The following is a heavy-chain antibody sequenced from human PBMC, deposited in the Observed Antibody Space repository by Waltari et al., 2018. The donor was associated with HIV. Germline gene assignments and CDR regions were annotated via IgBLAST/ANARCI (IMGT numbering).Heavy chain of an antibody. CDR3: ARGGGQMASYTGVDY. CDR1: GFTFSSYA. J-gene: IGHJ4*02. CDR2: IVYGGSNK. V-gene: IGHV3-30*04. Sequence: QVQLVESGGGVVQPGRSLRLSCAASGFTFSSYAMHWVRQAPGKGLEWVAVIVYGGSNKYYADGVQCRFTISRDNSKNTLYLQMNSLRAEDTAVYYCARGGGQMASYTGVDYWGQGTLVTGSS. D-gene: IGHD2-2*02.